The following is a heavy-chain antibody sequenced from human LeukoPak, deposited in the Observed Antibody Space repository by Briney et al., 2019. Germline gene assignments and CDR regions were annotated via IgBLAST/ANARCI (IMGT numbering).Heavy chain of an antibody. Sequence: GGSLRLSCAASGFTFDDYAMHWVRQAPGKGLEWVSSTSWNGGSIGYADSVKGRFTISRDNAKNSLYLQMNSLRAEDTALYYCAKGSCSSTTCYTDYWGQGTLVTVSS. D-gene: IGHD2-2*02. CDR1: GFTFDDYA. CDR3: AKGSCSSTTCYTDY. V-gene: IGHV3-9*01. CDR2: TSWNGGSI. J-gene: IGHJ4*02.